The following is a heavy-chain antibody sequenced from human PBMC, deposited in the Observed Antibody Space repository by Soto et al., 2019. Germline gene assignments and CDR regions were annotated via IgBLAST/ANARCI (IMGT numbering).Heavy chain of an antibody. D-gene: IGHD6-6*01. CDR3: ARAEYSSSKFDY. V-gene: IGHV3-33*01. Sequence: QVQLVESGGGVVQPGRSLRLSCAASGFTFSSYGMHWVRQAPGKGLEWVAVIWYDGSNKYYADSVKGRFTISRDNSKNTLYLQMNSLRAEDTAVYYCARAEYSSSKFDYWGQGTLVTVSS. CDR2: IWYDGSNK. J-gene: IGHJ4*02. CDR1: GFTFSSYG.